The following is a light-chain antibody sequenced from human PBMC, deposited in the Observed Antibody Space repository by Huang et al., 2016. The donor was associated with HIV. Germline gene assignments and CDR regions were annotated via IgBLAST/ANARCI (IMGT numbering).Light chain of an antibody. J-gene: IGKJ1*01. CDR1: QSITTY. CDR2: ATD. CDR3: QQGYTTSWT. Sequence: DIQMTQSPSSLSASVGDRVTITCRASQSITTYLNWYQQKQGKAPTLLIYATDSLQSGVPSRFSGRGSGTEFTLTISSLQPDDFATYYCQQGYTTSWTFGPGTKVE. V-gene: IGKV1-39*01.